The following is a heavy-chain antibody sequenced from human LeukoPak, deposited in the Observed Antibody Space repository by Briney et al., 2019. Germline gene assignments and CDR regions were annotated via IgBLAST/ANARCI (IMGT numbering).Heavy chain of an antibody. CDR3: APSIAVSLGFDP. CDR1: GYTFTGYY. Sequence: ASVKVSCKASGYTFTGYYMHWVRQAPGQGLEWMGRINPNSGGTNYAQKFQGRVAMTRDTSISTAYMELSRLRSDDTAVYYCAPSIAVSLGFDPWGQGTLVTVSS. J-gene: IGHJ5*02. CDR2: INPNSGGT. V-gene: IGHV1-2*06. D-gene: IGHD6-6*01.